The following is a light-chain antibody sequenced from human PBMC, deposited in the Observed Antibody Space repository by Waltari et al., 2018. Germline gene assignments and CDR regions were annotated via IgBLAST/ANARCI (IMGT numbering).Light chain of an antibody. CDR2: GNG. CDR3: QSYDSSLSGYV. CDR1: SSNIGAGYD. J-gene: IGLJ1*01. Sequence: QSVLTQPPSVSGAPGQRVTISCTGSSSNIGAGYDVHWYQQLPGTAPNLLIYGNGNRPSGFPDRFSGSKSGTSASLAITGLQAEDEADYYCQSYDSSLSGYVFGTGTKVTVL. V-gene: IGLV1-40*01.